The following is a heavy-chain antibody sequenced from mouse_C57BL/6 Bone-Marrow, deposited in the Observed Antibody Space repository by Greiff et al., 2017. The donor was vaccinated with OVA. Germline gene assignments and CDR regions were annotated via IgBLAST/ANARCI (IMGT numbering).Heavy chain of an antibody. D-gene: IGHD1-1*01. CDR2: ISNGGGST. J-gene: IGHJ1*03. V-gene: IGHV5-12*01. Sequence: EVQRVESGGGLVQPGGSLKLSCAASGFTFSDYYMYWVRQTPEKRLEWVAYISNGGGSTYYPDTVKGRFTISRDNAKNTLYLQMSRLKSEDTAMYYCARVVVATRYFDVWGTGTTVTVSS. CDR3: ARVVVATRYFDV. CDR1: GFTFSDYY.